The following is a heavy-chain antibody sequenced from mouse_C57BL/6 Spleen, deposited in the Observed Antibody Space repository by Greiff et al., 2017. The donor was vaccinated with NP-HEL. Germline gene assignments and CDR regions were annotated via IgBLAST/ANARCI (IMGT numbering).Heavy chain of an antibody. D-gene: IGHD1-1*01. V-gene: IGHV1-50*01. CDR1: GYTFTSYW. J-gene: IGHJ3*01. Sequence: QVQLQQPGAELVKPGASVKLSCKASGYTFTSYWMQWVKQRPGQGLEWIGEIDPSDSYTNYNQKFKGKATLTVDTSSSTAYMQLSSLTSEDYAVYYCARTYYGSSTGFAYWGQGTLVTVSA. CDR3: ARTYYGSSTGFAY. CDR2: IDPSDSYT.